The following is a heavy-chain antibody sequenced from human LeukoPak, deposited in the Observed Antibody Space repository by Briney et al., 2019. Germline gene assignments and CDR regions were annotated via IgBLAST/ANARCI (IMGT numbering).Heavy chain of an antibody. V-gene: IGHV4-59*01. CDR2: IYYSGST. Sequence: SQTLSLTCTVSGGSISSYYWSWVRQPPGKGLEWVGSIYYSGSTNYNPSLKSRVTISVDTSKNQFSLKLSSVTAADTAVYYCARDHCSSTSCYFDDWGQGTLVTVSS. J-gene: IGHJ4*02. D-gene: IGHD2-2*01. CDR1: GGSISSYY. CDR3: ARDHCSSTSCYFDD.